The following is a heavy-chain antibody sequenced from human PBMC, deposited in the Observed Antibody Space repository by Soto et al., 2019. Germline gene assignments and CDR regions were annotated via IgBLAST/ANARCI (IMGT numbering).Heavy chain of an antibody. CDR2: ISYDGSNK. CDR1: GFTFSSYG. D-gene: IGHD3-16*02. V-gene: IGHV3-30*18. Sequence: GGSLRLSCAASGFTFSSYGMHWVRQAPGKGLEWVAVISYDGSNKYYADSVKGRFTISRDNSKNTLYLQMNSLRAEDTAVYYCAKSFQDYVWGSYPSGWFDPWGQGTLVTVSS. J-gene: IGHJ5*02. CDR3: AKSFQDYVWGSYPSGWFDP.